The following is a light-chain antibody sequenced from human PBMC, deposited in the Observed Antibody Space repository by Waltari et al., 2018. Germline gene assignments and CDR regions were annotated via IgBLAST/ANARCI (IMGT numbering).Light chain of an antibody. J-gene: IGLJ2*01. Sequence: QSALTQPASGSASPGQSIPLSRTGTSCVIGGYHYVPWYQQPPGKVPNHIIYAAARWPSGVSHRFSGSKSGNTASLTISSLQAEDEADYYCASYTSTNTVIFGGGTKVTVL. CDR2: AAA. CDR1: SCVIGGYHY. V-gene: IGLV2-14*03. CDR3: ASYTSTNTVI.